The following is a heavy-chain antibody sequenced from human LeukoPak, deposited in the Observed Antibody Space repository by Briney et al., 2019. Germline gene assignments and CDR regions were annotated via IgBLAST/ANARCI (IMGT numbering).Heavy chain of an antibody. CDR3: ARDRLQYYYYYGMDV. V-gene: IGHV4-59*01. J-gene: IGHJ6*02. D-gene: IGHD4-11*01. Sequence: SETLSLTCTVSGGSISSYYWSWIRQPPGKGLEWIGYIYYSGSTNYNPSLKSRVTISVDTSKNQFSLKLGSVTAADTAVYYCARDRLQYYYYYGMDVWGQGTTVTVSS. CDR2: IYYSGST. CDR1: GGSISSYY.